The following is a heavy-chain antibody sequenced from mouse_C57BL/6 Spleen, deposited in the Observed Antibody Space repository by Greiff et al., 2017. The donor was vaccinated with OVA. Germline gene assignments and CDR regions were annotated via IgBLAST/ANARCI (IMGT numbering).Heavy chain of an antibody. V-gene: IGHV7-3*01. CDR2: IRNKANGYTT. J-gene: IGHJ4*01. Sequence: DVQLVESGGGLVQPGGSLSLSCAASGFTFTDYYMSWVRQPPGKALEWLGFIRNKANGYTTEYSASVKGRFTISRDNSQSILYLQMNALRAEDSATYYCARLGSNYGGAMDYWGQGTSVTVSS. CDR1: GFTFTDYY. CDR3: ARLGSNYGGAMDY. D-gene: IGHD2-5*01.